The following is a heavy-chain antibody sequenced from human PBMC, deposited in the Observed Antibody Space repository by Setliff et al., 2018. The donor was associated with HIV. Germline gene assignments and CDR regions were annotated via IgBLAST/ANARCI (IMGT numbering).Heavy chain of an antibody. CDR1: GFTFSDYT. CDR3: ARVGVRYFDY. D-gene: IGHD1-26*01. J-gene: IGHJ4*02. CDR2: ISDSGRTI. Sequence: GGSLRLSCAASGFTFSDYTMNWVRQAPGKGLEWLSYISDSGRTIYYAGSVKGRFTISRDNAKNSLYLQMNRLRAEDTAVYYCARVGVRYFDYWGQGTLVTVSS. V-gene: IGHV3-48*04.